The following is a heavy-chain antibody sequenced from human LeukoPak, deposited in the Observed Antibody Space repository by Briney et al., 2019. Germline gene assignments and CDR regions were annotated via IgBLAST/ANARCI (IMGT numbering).Heavy chain of an antibody. CDR1: GFTFSDYY. D-gene: IGHD3-16*02. CDR3: ARADYDYVWGSYRQYYFDY. Sequence: GSLRLSCAASGFTFSDYYMSWIRQAPGKGLEWVSYISSSGSTIYYADSVKGRFTISRDNAKNSLYLQMNSLRAEDTAVYYCARADYDYVWGSYRQYYFDYWGQGTLVTVSS. J-gene: IGHJ4*02. CDR2: ISSSGSTI. V-gene: IGHV3-11*04.